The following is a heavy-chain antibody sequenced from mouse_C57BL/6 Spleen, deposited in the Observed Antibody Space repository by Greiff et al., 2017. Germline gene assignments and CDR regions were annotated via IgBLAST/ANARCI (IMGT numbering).Heavy chain of an antibody. CDR1: GFTFSSYA. V-gene: IGHV5-4*01. CDR2: ISDGGSYT. D-gene: IGHD2-5*01. Sequence: EVKLVESGGGLVKPGGSLKLSCAASGFTFSSYAMSWVRQTPEKRLEWVATISDGGSYTYYPDNVKGRFTISRDNAKNHLYLQMSHLKSEDTAMYYCAREGFDYSKGLAYWGQGTLVTVSA. J-gene: IGHJ3*01. CDR3: AREGFDYSKGLAY.